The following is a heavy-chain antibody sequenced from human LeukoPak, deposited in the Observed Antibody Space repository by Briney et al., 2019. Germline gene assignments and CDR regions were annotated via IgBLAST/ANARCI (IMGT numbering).Heavy chain of an antibody. CDR3: AKRFALYSSTWYFDF. CDR1: GFTFRSYA. Sequence: PGGSLRLSRAASGFTFRSYAMSWVRQAPGKGLEWVSAIGGSSGDTFYADSVKGRFTISRDNSENTLFLQMNSLRAEDTAVYYCAKRFALYSSTWYFDFWGQGTLVTVS. J-gene: IGHJ4*02. V-gene: IGHV3-23*01. D-gene: IGHD6-13*01. CDR2: IGGSSGDT.